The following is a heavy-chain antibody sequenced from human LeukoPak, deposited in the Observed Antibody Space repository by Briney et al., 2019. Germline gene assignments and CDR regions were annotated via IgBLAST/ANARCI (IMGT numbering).Heavy chain of an antibody. CDR1: GYSFADFY. Sequence: ASVKVSCKASGYSFADFYIHWVRQVPGQGLEWMGWINPNSGGINYAQKFQGRVTMTRDTSISTAYMELSRLRSDDTAVYYCARAQSAGYCSGGSCLDYWGQGTLVTVSS. J-gene: IGHJ4*02. CDR2: INPNSGGI. CDR3: ARAQSAGYCSGGSCLDY. D-gene: IGHD2-15*01. V-gene: IGHV1-2*02.